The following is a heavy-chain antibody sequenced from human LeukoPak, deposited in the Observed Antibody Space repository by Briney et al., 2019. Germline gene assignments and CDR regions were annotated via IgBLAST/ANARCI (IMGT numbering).Heavy chain of an antibody. CDR1: GFTFSSYA. J-gene: IGHJ3*02. CDR2: ISGSGGST. V-gene: IGHV3-23*01. Sequence: RGSLRLSCAASGFTFSSYATSWVRQAPGKGLEWVSAISGSGGSTYYADPVKGRFTISRDNSKNTLYLQMNSLRAEDTAVYYCAKDRFLWASVGAFDIWGQGTMVTVSS. CDR3: AKDRFLWASVGAFDI. D-gene: IGHD2/OR15-2a*01.